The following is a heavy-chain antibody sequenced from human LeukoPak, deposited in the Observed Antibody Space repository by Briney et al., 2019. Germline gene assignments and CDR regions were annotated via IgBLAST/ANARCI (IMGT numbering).Heavy chain of an antibody. J-gene: IGHJ3*02. CDR2: ITPIFGTA. Sequence: SVKVSCKASGGTFSSYAISWVRQAPGQGLEWMGGITPIFGTANYAQKFQGRVTITADKFTSTAYMELSSLRSEDTAVYYCASLIVATILDGAFDIWGQGTMVTVSS. D-gene: IGHD5-12*01. V-gene: IGHV1-69*06. CDR3: ASLIVATILDGAFDI. CDR1: GGTFSSYA.